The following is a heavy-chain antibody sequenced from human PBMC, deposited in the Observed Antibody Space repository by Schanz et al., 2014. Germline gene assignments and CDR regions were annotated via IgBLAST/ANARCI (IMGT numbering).Heavy chain of an antibody. D-gene: IGHD3-9*01. CDR1: GFTFTNYA. CDR2: IGGSGDST. J-gene: IGHJ4*02. V-gene: IGHV3-23*01. Sequence: EVQLLESGGGLVQPGGSLRLSCAASGFTFTNYAMTWVRQAPGKGLEWVSGIGGSGDSTHYADSVKGRFIISRDNSKNPLYLQVNSLRAEDTAVYYCAKHVRSLTGNDYWGQGTLVTVSS. CDR3: AKHVRSLTGNDY.